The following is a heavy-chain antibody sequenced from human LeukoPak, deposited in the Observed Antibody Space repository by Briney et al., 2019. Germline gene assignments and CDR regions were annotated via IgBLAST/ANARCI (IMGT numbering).Heavy chain of an antibody. Sequence: GGSLRLSCAASGFTFSSYEMNWVRQAPGKGLEWVSYISSSGSTIYYADSVKGRSTISRDNAKNSLYLQMNSLRAEDTAVYYCARASNYDYVWGTKTGTDYFDYWGQGTLVTVSS. CDR3: ARASNYDYVWGTKTGTDYFDY. D-gene: IGHD3-16*01. CDR1: GFTFSSYE. V-gene: IGHV3-48*03. CDR2: ISSSGSTI. J-gene: IGHJ4*02.